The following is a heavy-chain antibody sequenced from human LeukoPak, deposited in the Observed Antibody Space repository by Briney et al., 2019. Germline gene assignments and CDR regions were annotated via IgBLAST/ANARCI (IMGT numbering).Heavy chain of an antibody. CDR3: ARAHCSSTSCYSYYYYGMDV. D-gene: IGHD2-2*01. CDR1: GGSLSRYY. V-gene: IGHV4-59*01. Sequence: PSETLSLTCTVSGGSLSRYYWSWIRQPPGKGLEWIGYIYYSGSTNYNPSLKSRVTISVDTSKNQFSLKLSSVTAADTAVYYCARAHCSSTSCYSYYYYGMDVWGQGTTVTVSS. CDR2: IYYSGST. J-gene: IGHJ6*02.